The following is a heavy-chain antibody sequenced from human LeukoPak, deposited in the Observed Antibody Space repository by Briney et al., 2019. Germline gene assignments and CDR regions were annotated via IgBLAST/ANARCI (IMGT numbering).Heavy chain of an antibody. D-gene: IGHD2-15*01. Sequence: PGGSQRLSCAASGFTFSSYSMNWVRQAPGKGLEWVSSISSTSSYIYYADSVKGRFTISRDNAKNSLFLQMNSLRAEDTAVYYCARDYGCSGGSCYLGAFDIWGQGTMVTVSS. V-gene: IGHV3-21*01. CDR3: ARDYGCSGGSCYLGAFDI. CDR2: ISSTSSYI. CDR1: GFTFSSYS. J-gene: IGHJ3*02.